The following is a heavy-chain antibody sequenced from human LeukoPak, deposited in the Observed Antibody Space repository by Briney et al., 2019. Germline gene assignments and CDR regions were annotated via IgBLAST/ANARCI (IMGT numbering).Heavy chain of an antibody. CDR1: GYSFTSYG. CDR3: ARELYASGLGDY. D-gene: IGHD3-10*01. J-gene: IGHJ4*02. CDR2: ISIYNGNT. V-gene: IGHV1-18*01. Sequence: ASVKVSCKASGYSFTSYGLSWVRQAPGQGLEWMGWISIYNGNTNYTQKLQGRLTMNRDTSTSTAYMELRGLKSDDTAIYYCARELYASGLGDYWGQGTLVTVSS.